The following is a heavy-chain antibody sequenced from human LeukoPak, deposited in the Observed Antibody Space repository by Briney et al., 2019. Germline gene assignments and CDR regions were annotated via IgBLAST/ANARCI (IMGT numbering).Heavy chain of an antibody. CDR3: ARGYYDSSGYYAYYFDY. J-gene: IGHJ4*02. CDR1: GFTFSRYA. Sequence: GGSLRLSCAASGFTFSRYAMSWVRQAPGKGLEWVSAISGSGASTYYADSVKGRFTISRDNSKNTLYLQMNSLRAEDTAVYYCARGYYDSSGYYAYYFDYWGQGTLVTVSS. CDR2: ISGSGAST. V-gene: IGHV3-23*01. D-gene: IGHD3-22*01.